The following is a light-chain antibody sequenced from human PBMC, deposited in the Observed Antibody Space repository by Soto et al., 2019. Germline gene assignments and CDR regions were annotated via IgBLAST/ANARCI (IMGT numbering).Light chain of an antibody. Sequence: SYELTQPPSMSVSPGQTASITCSGDKLGDKYACWYQQKPGQSPVLVIYQDSKRPSGIPERFSGSNSGNTATLTISGTQAMDEADYYCQPWDSSTYVVFGGGTKLTVL. CDR2: QDS. J-gene: IGLJ2*01. CDR1: KLGDKY. CDR3: QPWDSSTYVV. V-gene: IGLV3-1*01.